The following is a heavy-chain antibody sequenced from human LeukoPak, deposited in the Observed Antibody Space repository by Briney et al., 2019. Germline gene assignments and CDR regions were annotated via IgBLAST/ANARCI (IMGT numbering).Heavy chain of an antibody. Sequence: GGSLRLSCAASGFTFSSYSMNWVRQAPGKGLAWVSYISSSSSTIYYADSVKGRFTISRDNAKNTLYLQLNSLRAEDTAVYYCARGGFCSGGSCPVDYYYYMDVWGKGTTVTVSS. CDR3: ARGGFCSGGSCPVDYYYYMDV. CDR1: GFTFSSYS. V-gene: IGHV3-48*01. CDR2: ISSSSSTI. D-gene: IGHD2-15*01. J-gene: IGHJ6*03.